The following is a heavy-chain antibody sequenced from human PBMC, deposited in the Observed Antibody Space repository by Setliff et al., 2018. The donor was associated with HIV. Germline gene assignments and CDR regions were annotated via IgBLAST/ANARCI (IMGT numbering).Heavy chain of an antibody. D-gene: IGHD6-19*01. V-gene: IGHV3-30*01. Sequence: GGSLRLSCAASGFAFRNYIFHWVRQAPGKGLEWVAIISSDGSDKNYADSVKGRFTVSRDNSKNTLYLQMNSLRGEDTAVYYCAKDYSSGWYRHFDYWGQGTLVTVSS. CDR3: AKDYSSGWYRHFDY. J-gene: IGHJ4*02. CDR2: ISSDGSDK. CDR1: GFAFRNYI.